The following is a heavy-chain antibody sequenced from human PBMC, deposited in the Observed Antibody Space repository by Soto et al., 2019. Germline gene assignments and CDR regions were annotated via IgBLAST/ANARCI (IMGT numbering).Heavy chain of an antibody. V-gene: IGHV1-2*02. Sequence: QVRRWQSGVEGKKPGASVRVSGRPPGSPSTGYYLTWFGQALGHGMEWMGWSNPNSGGTNYAQKFQGRVTLTRDTSISTAYMELSGLRSDDTAVYYCARDGALVVAFPFDPWGRGTLVTVSS. D-gene: IGHD2-15*01. J-gene: IGHJ5*02. CDR2: SNPNSGGT. CDR1: GSPSTGYY. CDR3: ARDGALVVAFPFDP.